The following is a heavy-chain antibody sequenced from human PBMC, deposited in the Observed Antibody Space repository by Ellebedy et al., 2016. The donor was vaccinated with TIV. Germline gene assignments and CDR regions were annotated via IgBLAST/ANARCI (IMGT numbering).Heavy chain of an antibody. V-gene: IGHV3-33*06. CDR3: AKFYGDYHPYYFDY. J-gene: IGHJ4*02. CDR1: GFTFSTYA. D-gene: IGHD4-17*01. CDR2: KWSDGIHD. Sequence: GESLKISCAASGFTFSTYAMHLVRQAPGKGLEWVAVKWSDGIHDYYPDSVKGRFTVSRDNPNNALYLQMNSLRAEDTAIYYCAKFYGDYHPYYFDYWGQGTLVTVSS.